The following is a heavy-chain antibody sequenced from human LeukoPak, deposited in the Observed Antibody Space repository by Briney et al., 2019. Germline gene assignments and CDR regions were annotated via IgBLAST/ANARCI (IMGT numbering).Heavy chain of an antibody. CDR2: IIPIFGTA. J-gene: IGHJ2*01. Sequence: SVKVSCKASGGTFSSYAISWVRQAPGQGLEWMGGIIPIFGTANHAQKFLGRVTITADESTSTAYMELSSLRSEDTAVYYCGTGYKYFDLWGRGTLVTVSS. CDR1: GGTFSSYA. D-gene: IGHD1-14*01. CDR3: GTGYKYFDL. V-gene: IGHV1-69*13.